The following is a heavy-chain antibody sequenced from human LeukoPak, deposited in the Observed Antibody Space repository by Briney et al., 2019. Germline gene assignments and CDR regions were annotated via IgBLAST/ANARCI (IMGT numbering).Heavy chain of an antibody. CDR2: IRSKAYRGTT. Sequence: GWSLRVSCTTSGFNFGDDAMTCVRQAPGKGLEWVGIIRSKAYRGTTEYAASVKGRFTISRDDSKSVVYLQMNSLKSEDTAVYYCSRGPIQLWVHNGVEVWGQGTTVTASS. V-gene: IGHV3-49*04. CDR1: GFNFGDDA. CDR3: SRGPIQLWVHNGVEV. D-gene: IGHD5-18*01. J-gene: IGHJ6*02.